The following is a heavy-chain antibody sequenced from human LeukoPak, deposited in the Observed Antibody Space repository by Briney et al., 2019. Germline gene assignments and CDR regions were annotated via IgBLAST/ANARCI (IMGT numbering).Heavy chain of an antibody. CDR2: IKDDESQK. D-gene: IGHD1-1*01. Sequence: PGASLRLSCTASGFVFSSYWMSWVRQAPGKGLEWVANIKDDESQKYYGDSVKGRFTISRDNAKESLYLQMNSLRADDTAVYYCARDRGGKDFWGQGTLVVVSS. CDR1: GFVFSSYW. CDR3: ARDRGGKDF. J-gene: IGHJ4*02. V-gene: IGHV3-7*03.